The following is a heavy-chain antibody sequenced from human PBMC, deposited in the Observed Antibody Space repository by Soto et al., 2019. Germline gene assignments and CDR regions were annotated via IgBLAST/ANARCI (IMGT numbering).Heavy chain of an antibody. V-gene: IGHV3-7*03. D-gene: IGHD5-12*01. CDR1: GFTFSTYW. CDR3: TRDGYPFALDV. CDR2: IKTDESEK. Sequence: VLLVESGGGLVQPGGSLRLSCAASGFTFSTYWMSWVRQAPGKGLEWVANIKTDESEKYYVDSVRGRFTTSRDNASNFFYLQMNSLTGEDTAVYYCTRDGYPFALDVWGLGTSVTVSS. J-gene: IGHJ6*02.